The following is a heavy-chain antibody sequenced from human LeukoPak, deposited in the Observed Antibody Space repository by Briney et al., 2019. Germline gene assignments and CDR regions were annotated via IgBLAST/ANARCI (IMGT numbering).Heavy chain of an antibody. V-gene: IGHV1-69-2*01. J-gene: IGHJ6*03. CDR1: GYTFTDYY. CDR3: ARALGYYYMDV. CDR2: VDPEDGET. Sequence: ASVKVSCKVSGYTFTDYYMHWVQQAPGKGLEWMGLVDPEDGETIYAEKFQGRVTITADTSTDTAYMELSSLGSEDTAVYYCARALGYYYMDVWGKGTTVIVSS.